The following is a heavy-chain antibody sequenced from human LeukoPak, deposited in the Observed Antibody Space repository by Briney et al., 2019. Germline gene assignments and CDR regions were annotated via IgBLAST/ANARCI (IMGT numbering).Heavy chain of an antibody. CDR1: GGSFSGYY. J-gene: IGHJ3*02. V-gene: IGHV4-34*12. CDR2: IIHSGST. D-gene: IGHD2-8*01. Sequence: SETLSLTCAVYGGSFSGYYWSWIRQPPGKGLEWVGEIIHSGSTNYNPPLKSRAAISADTSKKQFSLNRNSVTAAATAGHYFARRAPYCTHGVCYTPRRGLWAFDIWGQGTMVTVSS. CDR3: ARRAPYCTHGVCYTPRRGLWAFDI.